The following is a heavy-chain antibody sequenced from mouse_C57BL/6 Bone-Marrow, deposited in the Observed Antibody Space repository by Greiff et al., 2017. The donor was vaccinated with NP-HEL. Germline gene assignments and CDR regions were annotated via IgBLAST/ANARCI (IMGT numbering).Heavy chain of an antibody. J-gene: IGHJ1*03. CDR1: GYAFSSSW. D-gene: IGHD2-2*01. Sequence: VQLQQSGPELVKPGASVKISCKASGYAFSSSWMNWVKQRPGKGLEWIGRIYPGDGDTNYNGQFKGKATLTADKSSSTAYMQLSSLTSEDSAVYFCARGYGYGGWYFDVWGTGTTVTVSS. CDR2: IYPGDGDT. V-gene: IGHV1-82*01. CDR3: ARGYGYGGWYFDV.